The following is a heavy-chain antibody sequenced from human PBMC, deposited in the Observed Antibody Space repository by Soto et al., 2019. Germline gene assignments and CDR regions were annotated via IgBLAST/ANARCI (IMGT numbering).Heavy chain of an antibody. J-gene: IGHJ4*02. CDR2: IYHSGST. V-gene: IGHV4-30-2*01. CDR1: GGSISSGGYS. D-gene: IGHD3-9*01. CDR3: ARGDDILSGFDY. Sequence: SETLSLTCAVSGGSISSGGYSWSWIRQPPGKGLEWIRYIYHSGSTYYNPSLNSRVTISVDRSNNQFSLKLSSVTAADTAVYYCARGDDILSGFDYWGQGTLVTVSS.